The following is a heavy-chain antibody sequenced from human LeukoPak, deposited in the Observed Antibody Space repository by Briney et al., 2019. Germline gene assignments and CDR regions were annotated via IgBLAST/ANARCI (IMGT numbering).Heavy chain of an antibody. CDR3: ARDKGEYYYDSSGYRDAFDI. D-gene: IGHD3-22*01. CDR1: GGTFSSYA. CDR2: IIPIFGTA. V-gene: IGHV1-69*01. J-gene: IGHJ3*02. Sequence: SVKVSCKASGGTFSSYAISWVRQAPGQGLEWIGGIIPIFGTANYAQKFQGRVTITADESTSTAYMELSSLRSEDAAVYYCARDKGEYYYDSSGYRDAFDIWGQGTMVTVSS.